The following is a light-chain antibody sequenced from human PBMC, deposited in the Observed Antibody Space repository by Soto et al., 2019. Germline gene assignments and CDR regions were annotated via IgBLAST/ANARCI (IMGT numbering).Light chain of an antibody. CDR1: QSVSSSY. CDR2: GAS. CDR3: LQYGSSPLT. V-gene: IGKV3-20*01. J-gene: IGKJ4*02. Sequence: EIVLTQSPGTLSLSPGERATLSCRASQSVSSSYLAWDQQKPGQAPRLLIYGASSSATGIPDRFSGSGSGTDSTLTISRLESEDFAVYYCLQYGSSPLTFGGGTKVEIK.